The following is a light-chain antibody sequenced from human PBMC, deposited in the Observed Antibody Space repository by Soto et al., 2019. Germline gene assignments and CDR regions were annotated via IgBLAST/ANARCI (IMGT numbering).Light chain of an antibody. CDR1: QSVSSN. CDR3: QQYNNWPRNT. Sequence: EIVMTQSPSTLSVYPGERATLSCRASQSVSSNLAWYQQKPGQAPRLLIYGASTRATGIPARFSGSGSGTDFTLTISSLQSEDFALYYCQQYNNWPRNTFGQGTKVDI. CDR2: GAS. J-gene: IGKJ2*01. V-gene: IGKV3-15*01.